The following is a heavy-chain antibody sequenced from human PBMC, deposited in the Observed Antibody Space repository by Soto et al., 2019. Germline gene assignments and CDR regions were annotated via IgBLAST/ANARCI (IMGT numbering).Heavy chain of an antibody. CDR1: GFTFSTYF. D-gene: IGHD4-17*01. V-gene: IGHV3-7*03. CDR2: IRQDGSDK. J-gene: IGHJ2*01. Sequence: EVQLVESGGGLVQPGGSLRLSCATSGFTFSTYFMSWVRQAPGKGLEWVANIRQDGSDKYHVDSVEGRFAIARDSPRHSLYLQMNRLRAEDTAVYYCARLSGGPTVGWYFALWRRGTVVTVSS. CDR3: ARLSGGPTVGWYFAL.